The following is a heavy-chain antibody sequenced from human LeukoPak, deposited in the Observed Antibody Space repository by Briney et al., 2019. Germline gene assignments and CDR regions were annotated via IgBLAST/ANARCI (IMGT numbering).Heavy chain of an antibody. Sequence: GASVKVSCKASGYTFTSYYMHWVRQAPGQGREWMGIINPSGGSTSYAQKFQGRVTMTRDMSTSTVYMELSSLRSEDTAVYYCAREITPPYYYDSSGDSFDYWGQGTLVTVSS. CDR3: AREITPPYYYDSSGDSFDY. J-gene: IGHJ4*02. CDR1: GYTFTSYY. V-gene: IGHV1-46*01. CDR2: INPSGGST. D-gene: IGHD3-22*01.